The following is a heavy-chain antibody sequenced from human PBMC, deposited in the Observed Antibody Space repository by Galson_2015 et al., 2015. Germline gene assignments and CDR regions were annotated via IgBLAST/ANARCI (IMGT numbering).Heavy chain of an antibody. CDR1: GFTFSNYE. J-gene: IGHJ4*02. V-gene: IGHV3-48*03. D-gene: IGHD3-16*01. CDR2: IGKSGGTM. CDR3: ARDGSRWGFDY. Sequence: SLRLSCAASGFTFSNYEMNWVRQAPGKGLEWVSYIGKSGGTMYYADSVKGRFTISRDNAKNSVLLQMNSLRVEDTAVYYCARDGSRWGFDYGGQGTLVTASS.